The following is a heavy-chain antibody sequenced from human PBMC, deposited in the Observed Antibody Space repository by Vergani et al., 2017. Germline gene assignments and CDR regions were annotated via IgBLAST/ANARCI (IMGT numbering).Heavy chain of an antibody. J-gene: IGHJ4*02. D-gene: IGHD1-26*01. CDR1: GFTFSTYS. V-gene: IGHV3-30*18. CDR2: ISYDGSNK. CDR3: AKDSHLWELLSWHYFDY. Sequence: VQLVESGGGLVKPGGSLRLSCGASGFTFSTYSMIWVRQAPGKGLEWVAVISYDGSNKYYADSVKGRFTISRDNSKNTLYLQMNSLRAEDTAVYYCAKDSHLWELLSWHYFDYWGQGTLVTVSS.